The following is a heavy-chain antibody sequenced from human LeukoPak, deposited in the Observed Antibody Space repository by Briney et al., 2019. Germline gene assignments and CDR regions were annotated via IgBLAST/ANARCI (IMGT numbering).Heavy chain of an antibody. Sequence: ASVKVSCKASGYTFTGYYMHWVRQAPGQGLEWMGWINPNSDGTNYAQKFQGRVTMTRDTSISTAYMELSRLRSDDTAVYYCARDLGVVTAYTSDAFDIWGQGTMVTVSS. D-gene: IGHD2-21*02. V-gene: IGHV1-2*02. CDR2: INPNSDGT. CDR3: ARDLGVVTAYTSDAFDI. CDR1: GYTFTGYY. J-gene: IGHJ3*02.